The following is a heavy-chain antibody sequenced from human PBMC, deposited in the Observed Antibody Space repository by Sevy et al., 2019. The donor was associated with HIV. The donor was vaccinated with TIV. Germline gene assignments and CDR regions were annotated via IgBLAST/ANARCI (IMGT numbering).Heavy chain of an antibody. V-gene: IGHV4-61*01. CDR3: ARGPS. Sequence: SETLSFISTVSVGSVLCGSYYRSWIRQPPEKVLEWIGYIYYSGSTNYNPSLKSRVTISVDTSKNQFSLKLSSVTAADMAVYYCARGPSWGQGTLVTVSS. CDR2: IYYSGST. CDR1: VGSVLCGSYY. J-gene: IGHJ4*02.